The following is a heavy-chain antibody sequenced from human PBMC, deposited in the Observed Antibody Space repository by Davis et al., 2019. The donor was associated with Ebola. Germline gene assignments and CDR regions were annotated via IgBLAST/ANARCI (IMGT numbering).Heavy chain of an antibody. D-gene: IGHD6-19*01. CDR2: INGGNGDT. CDR3: ARGKTVAGTRGLSWFDP. Sequence: AASVKVSCKTSGYIFTRYSIHWVRQAPGEGLEWVGWINGGNGDTKCSQKFQDRVTFTRDTSASTAYMELSSLRSEDTAVFYCARGKTVAGTRGLSWFDPWGPGTLVTVSS. J-gene: IGHJ5*02. V-gene: IGHV1-3*01. CDR1: GYIFTRYS.